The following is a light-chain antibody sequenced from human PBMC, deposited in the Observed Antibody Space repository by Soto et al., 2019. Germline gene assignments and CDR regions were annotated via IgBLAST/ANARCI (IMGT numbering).Light chain of an antibody. CDR1: SGDIGSYNR. Sequence: LAQPASVSGSPGQSITISCTGTSGDIGSYNRVSWYQQHPGKAPKLIIYEVTYRPSGVSNRFSGSKSGNTASLTIYGLQAEDEAEYYCSSYTNINTRACVFGTGTKVTVL. V-gene: IGLV2-14*01. J-gene: IGLJ1*01. CDR3: SSYTNINTRACV. CDR2: EVT.